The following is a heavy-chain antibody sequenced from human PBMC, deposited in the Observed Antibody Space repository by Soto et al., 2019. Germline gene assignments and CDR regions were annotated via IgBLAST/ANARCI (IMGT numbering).Heavy chain of an antibody. CDR3: AAFGYSGYDYYFDY. Sequence: ASETLSLTCTVSGGSISSGGYYWSWIRQHPGKGLEWIGYIYYSGSTYYNPSLKSRVTISVDTSKNQFSLKLSSVTAADTAVYYCAAFGYSGYDYYFDYWGQGTLVTVSS. V-gene: IGHV4-31*03. J-gene: IGHJ4*02. CDR2: IYYSGST. CDR1: GGSISSGGYY. D-gene: IGHD5-12*01.